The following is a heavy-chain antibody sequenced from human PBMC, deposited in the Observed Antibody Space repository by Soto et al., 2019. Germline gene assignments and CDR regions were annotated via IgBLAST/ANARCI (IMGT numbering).Heavy chain of an antibody. CDR2: IFYTGTT. D-gene: IGHD2-2*01. CDR3: ARLVVVAPVANV. CDR1: GGSINYNSYH. Sequence: SETLSLTCSVSGGSINYNSYHWCWIRQPPGQGLEWIGSIFYTGTTFYNPSLESRVTMSVDTSKNSFSLHLTSVTAADTAVYFCARLVVVAPVANVWGQGTLVTSPQ. J-gene: IGHJ4*02. V-gene: IGHV4-39*02.